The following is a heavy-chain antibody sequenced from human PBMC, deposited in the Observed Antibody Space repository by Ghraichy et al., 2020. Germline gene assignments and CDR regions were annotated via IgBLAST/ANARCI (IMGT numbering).Heavy chain of an antibody. V-gene: IGHV4-61*02. CDR3: ARDRYAIFGVTITRPDKNWFDP. CDR1: GGSISTENYY. J-gene: IGHJ5*02. CDR2: INKSGTT. Sequence: SETLSLTCTVSGGSISTENYYWSWIRQPAGKGLEWIGRINKSGTTNYNPSLKSRVTLSVDTSKNQFSLSLNSVTAADAALYYCARDRYAIFGVTITRPDKNWFDPWGQGTLVTVSS. D-gene: IGHD3-3*01.